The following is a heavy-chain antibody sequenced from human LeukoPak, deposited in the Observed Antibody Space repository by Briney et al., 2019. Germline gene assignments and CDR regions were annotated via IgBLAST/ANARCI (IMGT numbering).Heavy chain of an antibody. J-gene: IGHJ2*01. CDR2: IYYSGST. Sequence: TSETLSLTCTVSGGSISSYYWSWIRQPPGKGLEWIGYIYYSGSTNYNPSLKSRVTISVDTSKNQFSLKLSSVTAADTAVYYCASTIVGATSYWYFDLWGRGTLVTVSS. V-gene: IGHV4-59*01. D-gene: IGHD1-26*01. CDR1: GGSISSYY. CDR3: ASTIVGATSYWYFDL.